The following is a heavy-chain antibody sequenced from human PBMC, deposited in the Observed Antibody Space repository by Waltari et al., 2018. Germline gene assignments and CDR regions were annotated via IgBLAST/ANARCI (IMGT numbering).Heavy chain of an antibody. CDR1: GFTFSSSA. CDR3: ARGQWLVLSYFDY. D-gene: IGHD6-19*01. Sequence: QVQLVESGGGVVQPGRSLRLSCAASGFTFSSSAMHWVRQAPGKGLEWVAVISYDGSNEYYADSVKGRFTISRDNSKNTLYLQMNSLRAEDTAVYYCARGQWLVLSYFDYWGQGTLVTVSS. CDR2: ISYDGSNE. V-gene: IGHV3-30*01. J-gene: IGHJ4*02.